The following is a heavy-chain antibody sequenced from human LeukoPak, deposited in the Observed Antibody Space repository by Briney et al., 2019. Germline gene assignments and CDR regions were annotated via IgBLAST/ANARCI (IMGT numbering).Heavy chain of an antibody. V-gene: IGHV1-2*02. Sequence: ASVKVSCKASGYTFTGYYMHWVRQAPGQGLEWMGWINPNSGGTNYAQKFQGRVTMTRDTSTSTAYVELNRLRSEDMAVYYCARARITMVRGVIIGFDPWGQGTLVTVSS. J-gene: IGHJ5*02. CDR1: GYTFTGYY. CDR3: ARARITMVRGVIIGFDP. D-gene: IGHD3-10*01. CDR2: INPNSGGT.